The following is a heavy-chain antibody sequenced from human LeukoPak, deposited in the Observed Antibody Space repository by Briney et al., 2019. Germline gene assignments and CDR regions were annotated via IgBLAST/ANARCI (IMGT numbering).Heavy chain of an antibody. CDR3: ARHMHYYYYGMDV. J-gene: IGHJ6*02. CDR2: IYYSGST. Sequence: SETLSLTCTVSGGSISSYYWSWIRQPPGKGLEWIGYIYYSGSTNYNPPLKSRVTISADTSKNQFSLKLSSVTAEDTAVYYCARHMHYYYYGMDVWGQGTTVTVSS. V-gene: IGHV4-59*08. CDR1: GGSISSYY.